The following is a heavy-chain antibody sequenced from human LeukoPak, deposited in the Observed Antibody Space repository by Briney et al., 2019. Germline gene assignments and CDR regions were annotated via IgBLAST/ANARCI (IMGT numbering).Heavy chain of an antibody. J-gene: IGHJ4*02. CDR3: PTDKSYYDSRTHQGFDY. Sequence: GGSLRLSCVASGFSFNLYAMHWVRQAPGRGLEWLAPTSYDGGNKDYGDSVKGRFTISRDNSRNTLYLEMNGLRSEDTALYYCPTDKSYYDSRTHQGFDYWGQGTLVTVSS. CDR1: GFSFNLYA. V-gene: IGHV3-30*01. CDR2: TSYDGGNK. D-gene: IGHD3-10*01.